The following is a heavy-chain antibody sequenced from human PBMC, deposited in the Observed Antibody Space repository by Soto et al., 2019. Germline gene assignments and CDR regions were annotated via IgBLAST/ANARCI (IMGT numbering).Heavy chain of an antibody. J-gene: IGHJ4*02. Sequence: EVQLLESGGGLVQPGGSLRLSCAASGFTFSSYAMRWVRQAPGKGLEWVSAISGSGDSTYYADSVKGRFTISRDNSKNTLYLQMNSLRAEDTAIYYCARRGSGSYYACWGQGTRVTVSS. CDR1: GFTFSSYA. CDR2: ISGSGDST. CDR3: ARRGSGSYYAC. D-gene: IGHD1-26*01. V-gene: IGHV3-23*01.